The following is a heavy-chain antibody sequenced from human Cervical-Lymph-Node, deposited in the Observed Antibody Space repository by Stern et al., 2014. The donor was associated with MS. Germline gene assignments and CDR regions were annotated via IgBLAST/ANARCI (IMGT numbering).Heavy chain of an antibody. Sequence: EVQLEESGGVVVQPGGSLRLSCAASGFTFDDYTMHWVRQAPGKGLEWVSLISWDGGSAYYADSVKGRFTISRDNSKNSLYLQMNSLRTEDTALYYCAKDSRGYSYELDYWGQGTLVTVSS. CDR3: AKDSRGYSYELDY. CDR2: ISWDGGSA. J-gene: IGHJ4*02. CDR1: GFTFDDYT. D-gene: IGHD5-18*01. V-gene: IGHV3-43*01.